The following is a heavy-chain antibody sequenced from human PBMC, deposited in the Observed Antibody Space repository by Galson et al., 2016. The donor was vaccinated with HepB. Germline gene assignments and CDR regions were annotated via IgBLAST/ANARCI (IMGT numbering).Heavy chain of an antibody. D-gene: IGHD3-22*01. V-gene: IGHV3-33*01. CDR1: GFTFSSYG. J-gene: IGHJ4*02. CDR2: IWYEGNNE. CDR3: ARGRVYYDTSGYYLPYFDY. Sequence: SLRLSCAASGFTFSSYGMHWVRQPPGKGLEWVAVIWYEGNNEYFAEYVKGRFTISRDNSKNTLYLQMNSLRAEDTAVYYCARGRVYYDTSGYYLPYFDYWGQGTLVTVSS.